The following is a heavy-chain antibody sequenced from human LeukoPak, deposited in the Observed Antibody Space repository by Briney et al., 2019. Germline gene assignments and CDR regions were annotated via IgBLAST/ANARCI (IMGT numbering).Heavy chain of an antibody. CDR1: GGSVSSGDYY. J-gene: IGHJ4*02. Sequence: SETLSLTCTVSGGSVSSGDYYWSWIRQLPGKGLEWIGYIYYSGSTYYNPSLKSRLSVSVDTSKNQFSLRLSSVTAADTAVYYCARRRGNTSGFQGYYFDYWGQGTLVTVSS. CDR3: ARRRGNTSGFQGYYFDY. D-gene: IGHD6-19*01. V-gene: IGHV4-31*03. CDR2: IYYSGST.